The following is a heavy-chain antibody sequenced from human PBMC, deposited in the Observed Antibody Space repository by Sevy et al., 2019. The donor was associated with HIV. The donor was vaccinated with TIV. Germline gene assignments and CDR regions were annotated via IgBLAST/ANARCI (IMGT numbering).Heavy chain of an antibody. CDR1: GGSISSGGYS. V-gene: IGHV4-30-2*01. J-gene: IGHJ4*02. Sequence: SENLSLTCAVSGGSISSGGYSWSWIRQPPGKGLEWIGYIYHSGSTYYNPSLKSRVTISVDRSKNQFSLKLSSVTAADPAVYYCARARSQFYGDYYFDYWGQGTLVTVSS. D-gene: IGHD4-17*01. CDR3: ARARSQFYGDYYFDY. CDR2: IYHSGST.